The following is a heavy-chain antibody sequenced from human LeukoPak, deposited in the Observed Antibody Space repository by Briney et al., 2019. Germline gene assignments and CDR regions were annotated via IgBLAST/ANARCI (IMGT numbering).Heavy chain of an antibody. CDR2: INPNSGGT. Sequence: ASVKVSCKASGYTFTSYYMHWVRQAPGQGLEWMGRINPNSGGTNYAQKFQGRATMTRDTSISTAYMELSRLRSDDTAVYYCARVGRSYYYDSSGDQHWGQGTLVTVSS. D-gene: IGHD3-22*01. V-gene: IGHV1-2*06. CDR1: GYTFTSYY. J-gene: IGHJ1*01. CDR3: ARVGRSYYYDSSGDQH.